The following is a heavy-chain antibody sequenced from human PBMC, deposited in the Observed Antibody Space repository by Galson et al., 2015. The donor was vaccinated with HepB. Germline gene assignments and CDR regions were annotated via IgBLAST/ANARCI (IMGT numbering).Heavy chain of an antibody. J-gene: IGHJ5*02. CDR3: TRRSLGMSTVWLDL. Sequence: SLRLSCAASGFMFSGSAIHWVRQASGKGLEWIGRIRSERNSHATSYGQSGQGRFTMCRDDSENTAYLQMNSLKTDDTAVYYCTRRSLGMSTVWLDLWGQGTLVTVPS. CDR2: IRSERNSHAT. D-gene: IGHD1-1*01. V-gene: IGHV3-73*01. CDR1: GFMFSGSA.